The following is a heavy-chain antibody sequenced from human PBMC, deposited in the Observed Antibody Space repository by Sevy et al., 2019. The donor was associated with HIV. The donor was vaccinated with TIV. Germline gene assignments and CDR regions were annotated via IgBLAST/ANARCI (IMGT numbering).Heavy chain of an antibody. CDR3: ARDRYYDASGYYYYYYGLDV. CDR1: TFSVTVNY. J-gene: IGHJ6*02. D-gene: IGHD3-22*01. CDR2: IYSGGST. Sequence: GGSLRLSCAASTFSVTVNYMSWVRQAPGKGLEWVSTIYSGGSTFYADSVKGRFTISRDNSKNTLYLQMNSLRAEDTAVYYCARDRYYDASGYYYYYYGLDVWGQGTTVTVSS. V-gene: IGHV3-66*01.